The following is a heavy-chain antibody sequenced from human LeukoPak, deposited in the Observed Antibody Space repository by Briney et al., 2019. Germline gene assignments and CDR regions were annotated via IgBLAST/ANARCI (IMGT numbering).Heavy chain of an antibody. J-gene: IGHJ4*02. CDR1: GFTFSSYT. Sequence: TGRSLSLSCAASGFTFSSYTMHWVRQAPGKGQEWVAIISYDGGNKYYADSVKGRFTISRDNSKNTLSLEMNSLRVEDTAVYYCARGSAAGQWLYLFDYWGQGTLVTVSS. CDR2: ISYDGGNK. D-gene: IGHD6-19*01. V-gene: IGHV3-30-3*01. CDR3: ARGSAAGQWLYLFDY.